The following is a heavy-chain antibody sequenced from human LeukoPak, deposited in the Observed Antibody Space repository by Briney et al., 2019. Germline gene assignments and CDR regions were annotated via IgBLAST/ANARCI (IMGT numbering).Heavy chain of an antibody. CDR3: ARGGHCGGGNCYSVAPYYYFYGMDV. J-gene: IGHJ6*02. CDR2: ISAYNGNT. CDR1: GYTFISYG. Sequence: ASVKVSCKASGYTFISYGISWVRQAPGQGLEWLGWISAYNGNTNYAQKLQGRVTMTTDTSTSTAYMELRSLRSDDTAVYYCARGGHCGGGNCYSVAPYYYFYGMDVWGQGTTVSVSS. D-gene: IGHD2-15*01. V-gene: IGHV1-18*01.